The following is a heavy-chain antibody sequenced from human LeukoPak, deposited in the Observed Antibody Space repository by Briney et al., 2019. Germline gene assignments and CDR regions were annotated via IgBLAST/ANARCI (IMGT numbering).Heavy chain of an antibody. J-gene: IGHJ6*02. CDR1: GFTFSGSA. V-gene: IGHV3-73*01. Sequence: GGSLRLSCAASGFTFSGSAMHWVRQASGKGLERVGRIRSKANSYATAYAASVKGRFTISRDDSKNTAYLQMNSLKTEDTAVYYCTSNTRNIRGGFFYYYYGMDVWGQGTTVTVSS. D-gene: IGHD3-10*01. CDR2: IRSKANSYAT. CDR3: TSNTRNIRGGFFYYYYGMDV.